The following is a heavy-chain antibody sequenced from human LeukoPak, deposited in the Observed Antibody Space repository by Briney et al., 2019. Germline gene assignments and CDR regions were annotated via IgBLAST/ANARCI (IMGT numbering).Heavy chain of an antibody. CDR2: INPNSGGT. D-gene: IGHD5-18*01. CDR3: ASSGIQLSYYYYYYMDV. J-gene: IGHJ6*03. CDR1: GYTFTGYY. V-gene: IGHV1-2*02. Sequence: ASVKVSCKASGYTFTGYYMHWVRQAPGQGLEWMGWINPNSGGTNYAQKFQGRVTMTRDTSISTAYMELSRLRSDDTAAYYCASSGIQLSYYYYYYMDVWGKGTTVTVSS.